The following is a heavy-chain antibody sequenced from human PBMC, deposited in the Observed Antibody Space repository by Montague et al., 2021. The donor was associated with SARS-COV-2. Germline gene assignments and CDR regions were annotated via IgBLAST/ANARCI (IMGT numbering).Heavy chain of an antibody. V-gene: IGHV4-61*01. CDR3: ARDPWRITIFGVVTRYGMDV. J-gene: IGHJ6*02. CDR1: VGSVSSGSYY. D-gene: IGHD3-3*01. CDR2: IYYSGST. Sequence: SLTCIVSVGSVSSGSYYLSWIRQPPGKGLEWIGYIYYSGSTNYNPSLKSRVTIPVDTSKNQFSLKLSSVTAADTAVYYCARDPWRITIFGVVTRYGMDVWGQGTTVTVSS.